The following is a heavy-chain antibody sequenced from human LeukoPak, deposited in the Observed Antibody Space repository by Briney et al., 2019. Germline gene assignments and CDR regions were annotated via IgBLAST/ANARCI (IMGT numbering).Heavy chain of an antibody. CDR2: ISSSSSYI. CDR3: AREDRSYSNPFGDY. Sequence: PGGSLRLSCAASGFTFSSYSMNWVRQAPGKGLEWVSSISSSSSYIYYADSVKGRFTISRDNAKNSLYLQMNSLRAEDTAVYYCAREDRSYSNPFGDYWGQGTLVTVSS. V-gene: IGHV3-21*01. CDR1: GFTFSSYS. D-gene: IGHD1-26*01. J-gene: IGHJ4*02.